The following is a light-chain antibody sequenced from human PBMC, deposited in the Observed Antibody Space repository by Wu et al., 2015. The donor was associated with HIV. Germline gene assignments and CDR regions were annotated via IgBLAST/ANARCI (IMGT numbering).Light chain of an antibody. CDR2: DAS. Sequence: EIVLTQPPVTLSLSPGERATLSCRASQTIISYLAWYQQKPGQAPRLLIYDASNRATGIPARFSGGRSGTDFTLTISSLEPEDFAVYYCQHRSNWAVIFGGGTKVEI. CDR1: QTIISY. V-gene: IGKV3-11*01. CDR3: QHRSNWAVI. J-gene: IGKJ4*01.